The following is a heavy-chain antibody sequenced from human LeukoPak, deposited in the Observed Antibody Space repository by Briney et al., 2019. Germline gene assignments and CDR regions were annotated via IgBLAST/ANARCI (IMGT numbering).Heavy chain of an antibody. Sequence: GGSLRLSCAASGFTFDDYAMHWVRQAPGKGLEWVSGISWNSGSIGYADSVKGRFTISRDNAKNSLYLQMNSLRAEDMALYYCAKDHGQGEPEYYFDYWGQGTLVTVSS. D-gene: IGHD1-14*01. J-gene: IGHJ4*02. CDR3: AKDHGQGEPEYYFDY. CDR1: GFTFDDYA. CDR2: ISWNSGSI. V-gene: IGHV3-9*03.